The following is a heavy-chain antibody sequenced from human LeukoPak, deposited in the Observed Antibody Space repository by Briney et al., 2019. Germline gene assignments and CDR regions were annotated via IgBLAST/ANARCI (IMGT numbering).Heavy chain of an antibody. Sequence: GSLRLSCAASGFTFSNYAMSWVRQAPGKGLEWVSAITGSGAVTYYADSVKGRFTISRGNAKNTLYLQMNSLRAEDTAVYYCAITPRLDYWGQGTLVTVSS. CDR2: ITGSGAVT. CDR1: GFTFSNYA. D-gene: IGHD1-14*01. V-gene: IGHV3-23*01. CDR3: AITPRLDY. J-gene: IGHJ4*02.